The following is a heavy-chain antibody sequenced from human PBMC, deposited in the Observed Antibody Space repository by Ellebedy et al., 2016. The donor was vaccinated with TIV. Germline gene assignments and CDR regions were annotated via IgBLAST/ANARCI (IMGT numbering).Heavy chain of an antibody. CDR1: GAPSGNYY. D-gene: IGHD3-10*01. CDR3: ARFSRSYYREFDY. V-gene: IGHV4-59*13. CDR2: IYYSGNT. Sequence: SETLSLTXAVSGAPSGNYYWSWIRQPPGKGLEWIGYIYYSGNTDYDPFLKSRVTISVDTSKNQFFLKLTSVTAADTAVYYCARFSRSYYREFDYWGQGTLVTVSS. J-gene: IGHJ4*02.